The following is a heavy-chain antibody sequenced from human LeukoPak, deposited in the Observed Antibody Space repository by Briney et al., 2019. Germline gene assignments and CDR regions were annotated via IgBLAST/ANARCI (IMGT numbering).Heavy chain of an antibody. V-gene: IGHV1-18*01. J-gene: IGHJ6*03. CDR1: RYTFTTYG. CDR2: ISVYIGNT. CDR3: ARGPNCSNYGSDYYCYVVV. Sequence: AAVKVSCKASRYTFTTYGTRSVPQTPEQRLERMGCISVYIGNTTYTQKLQGRVTMTTDTSTSTAYMGLRSLRSDDTAVYYCARGPNCSNYGSDYYCYVVVWGKGTTVSVCS. D-gene: IGHD4-11*01.